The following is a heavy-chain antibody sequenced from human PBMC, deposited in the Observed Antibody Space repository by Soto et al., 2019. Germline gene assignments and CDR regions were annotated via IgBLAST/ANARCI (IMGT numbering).Heavy chain of an antibody. CDR1: GYTLTELS. J-gene: IGHJ4*02. D-gene: IGHD3-22*01. V-gene: IGHV1-24*01. CDR2: FDPEDGET. Sequence: ASVKVSCKVSGYTLTELSMHWVRQAPGKGLEWMGGFDPEDGETIYAQKFQGRVTMTEDTSTDTAYMELSSLRSEDTAVYYCATDSFHYYDSSGYFNYWGQGTLVTVSS. CDR3: ATDSFHYYDSSGYFNY.